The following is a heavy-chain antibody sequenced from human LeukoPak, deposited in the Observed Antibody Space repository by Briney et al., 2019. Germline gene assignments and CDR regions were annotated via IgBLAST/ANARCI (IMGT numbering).Heavy chain of an antibody. CDR2: ISYDGSNK. CDR3: ARGTHYYDRLEYFQH. CDR1: GFTFSSYA. D-gene: IGHD3-22*01. J-gene: IGHJ1*01. V-gene: IGHV3-30-3*01. Sequence: GGSLRLSCAASGFTFSSYAMHWVRQAPGKGLEWVAVISYDGSNKYYADSVKGRFTISRDNSKNTLYLQMNSLRAEDTAVYYCARGTHYYDRLEYFQHWGQGTLVTVSS.